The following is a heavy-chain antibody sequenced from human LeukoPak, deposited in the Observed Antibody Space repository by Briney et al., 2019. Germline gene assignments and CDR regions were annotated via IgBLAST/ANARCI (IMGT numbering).Heavy chain of an antibody. CDR2: ISSNGGST. CDR3: VKAPRYYYGSGEGMDV. J-gene: IGHJ6*02. V-gene: IGHV3-64D*06. Sequence: GVSLRLSCSASGFTFSSYAMHWVRQAPGKGLQYVSAISSNGGSTYYADSVKGRFTISRDNSKNTLYLQMSSLRAEDTAVYYCVKAPRYYYGSGEGMDVWGQGTTVTAS. D-gene: IGHD3-10*01. CDR1: GFTFSSYA.